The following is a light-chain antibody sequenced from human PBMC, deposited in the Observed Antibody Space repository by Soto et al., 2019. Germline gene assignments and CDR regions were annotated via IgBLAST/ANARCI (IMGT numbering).Light chain of an antibody. CDR3: QSHDSSLSGSV. J-gene: IGLJ3*02. CDR2: GNT. CDR1: TSNLGADYD. Sequence: QSALTQPPSMSGAPGQRVTISCTGSTSNLGADYDVHWYQQLPGTAPKLLIYGNTNRPSGVPDRFSGSKSGTSASLAITGLQGDDEADYYCQSHDSSLSGSVFGGGTKVTVL. V-gene: IGLV1-40*01.